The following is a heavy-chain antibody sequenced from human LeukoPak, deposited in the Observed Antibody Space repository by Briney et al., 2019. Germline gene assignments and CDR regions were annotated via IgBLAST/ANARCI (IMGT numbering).Heavy chain of an antibody. J-gene: IGHJ4*02. V-gene: IGHV3-30*02. D-gene: IGHD1-14*01. CDR2: IRHDGNNK. Sequence: PGGSLRLSCGASGFTFSNYGMLWVRQAPGKGLDWVAFIRHDGNNKLYADSVEGRFTISRDNSKNTLYLHINSLRAEDTAVYYCVKDNPLDYWGQGTLVIVSS. CDR3: VKDNPLDY. CDR1: GFTFSNYG.